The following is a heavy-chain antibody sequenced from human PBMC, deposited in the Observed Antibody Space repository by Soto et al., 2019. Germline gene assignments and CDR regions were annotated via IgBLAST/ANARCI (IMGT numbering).Heavy chain of an antibody. J-gene: IGHJ6*03. CDR2: ISGSGGST. CDR3: AKDLTAARNYYYYYLDV. V-gene: IGHV3-23*01. Sequence: GGSLRLSCAASGFTFSSYAMSWVRQAPGKGLEWVSAISGSGGSTYYADSVKGRFTISRDNSKNTLYLQMNSLRAAVTAVYSCAKDLTAARNYYYYYLDVWGQGTPVTVSS. D-gene: IGHD6-6*01. CDR1: GFTFSSYA.